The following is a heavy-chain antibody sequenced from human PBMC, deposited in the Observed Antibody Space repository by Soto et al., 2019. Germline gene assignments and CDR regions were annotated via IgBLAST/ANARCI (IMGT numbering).Heavy chain of an antibody. CDR3: ARHSTSSYWYFGL. J-gene: IGHJ2*01. Sequence: QVQLRESGPGLVKPSQTLSLTCTVSGGSINSGTYYWSWILQPPGKGLEWIGYISYSESTYYNPSLKSRVTRSVDTSKSQFSLKLSSVTATDTAVYYCARHSTSSYWYFGLWGRGTLVTVSS. CDR2: ISYSEST. CDR1: GGSINSGTYY. V-gene: IGHV4-30-4*01. D-gene: IGHD6-6*01.